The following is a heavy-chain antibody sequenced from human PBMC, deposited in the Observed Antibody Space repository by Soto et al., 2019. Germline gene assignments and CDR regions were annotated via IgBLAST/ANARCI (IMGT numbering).Heavy chain of an antibody. J-gene: IGHJ4*02. D-gene: IGHD2-8*01. V-gene: IGHV3-23*01. CDR2: ISSSGGST. Sequence: PGGSLRLSCAASGFTFSNYAMSWVRQAPGKELEWVSSISSSGGSTDYADSVKGRFTISRDNSQNTLNLQMNSLRAEDTAIYFCVENQHAMAHDYWGPGTLVTVSS. CDR1: GFTFSNYA. CDR3: VENQHAMAHDY.